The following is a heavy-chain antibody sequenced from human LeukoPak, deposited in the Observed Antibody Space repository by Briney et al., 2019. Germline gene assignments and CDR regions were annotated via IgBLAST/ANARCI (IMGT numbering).Heavy chain of an antibody. V-gene: IGHV4-61*10. CDR3: ARAENYYDSSGYFDY. J-gene: IGHJ4*02. CDR1: GNSISSGDNY. Sequence: SQTLSLTCTVSGNSISSGDNYWSWIRQPAGKGLEWIGYICYSGSTNYNPSLKSRVTISVDTSKNQFSLKLSSVTAADTAVYYCARAENYYDSSGYFDYWGQGTLVTVSS. CDR2: ICYSGST. D-gene: IGHD3-22*01.